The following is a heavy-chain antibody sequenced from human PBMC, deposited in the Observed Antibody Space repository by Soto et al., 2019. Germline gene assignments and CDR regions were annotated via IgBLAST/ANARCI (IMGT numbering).Heavy chain of an antibody. CDR2: IGVYANT. V-gene: IGHV3-23*01. CDR1: GFTFSSYD. CDR3: AKESTVGSPGDYFDS. Sequence: EVELLESGGDLVQPGGSLRLSCAASGFTFSSYDMNWVRQAPGKGLEWVSAIGVYANTYYADSVKGRFTISRDDSRNTVHLHLNSLRVDDTAVYYCAKESTVGSPGDYFDSWGQGTLVTVSS. D-gene: IGHD1-26*01. J-gene: IGHJ4*02.